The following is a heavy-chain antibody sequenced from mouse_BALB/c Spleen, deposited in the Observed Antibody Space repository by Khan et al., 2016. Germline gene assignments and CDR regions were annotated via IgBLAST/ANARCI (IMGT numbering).Heavy chain of an antibody. Sequence: QVQLKQSGPEVVRPGVSVKISCKGSGYTFTDYAMHWVKQSHAKSLEWIGIISSYNGNTNYNQKFKGQATMTVDKSSSTAYMELARLPSEESAINYCTTRAITTNEMDYWGQGTSVTVSS. CDR3: TTRAITTNEMDY. D-gene: IGHD1-1*01. CDR1: GYTFTDYA. V-gene: IGHV1S137*01. J-gene: IGHJ4*01. CDR2: ISSYNGNT.